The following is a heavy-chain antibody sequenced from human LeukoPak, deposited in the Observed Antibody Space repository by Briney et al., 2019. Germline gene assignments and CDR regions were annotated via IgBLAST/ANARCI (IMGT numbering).Heavy chain of an antibody. Sequence: SETLSLTCAVYGGSFSGYYWSWIRQPPGKGLEWIGEINHSGSTYYNPSLKSRVTISVDTSKNQFSLKLSSVTAADTAVYYCARGLYSLAAADYWGQGTLVTVSS. CDR1: GGSFSGYY. J-gene: IGHJ4*02. D-gene: IGHD6-13*01. V-gene: IGHV4-34*09. CDR2: INHSGST. CDR3: ARGLYSLAAADY.